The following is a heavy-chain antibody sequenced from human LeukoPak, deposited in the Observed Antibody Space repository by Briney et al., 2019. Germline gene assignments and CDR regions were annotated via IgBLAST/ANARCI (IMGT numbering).Heavy chain of an antibody. D-gene: IGHD6-13*01. Sequence: PSETLSLTCAVYGGSFSGYYWSWIRQPPGKGLEWIGEINHSGSTNYNPSLKSRVTISVDTSKNQFSLKLSSVTAADTAVYYCARLNMVRGTSYSSSWYHYYYYMDVWGKGTTVTISS. CDR1: GGSFSGYY. J-gene: IGHJ6*03. CDR2: INHSGST. CDR3: ARLNMVRGTSYSSSWYHYYYYMDV. V-gene: IGHV4-34*01.